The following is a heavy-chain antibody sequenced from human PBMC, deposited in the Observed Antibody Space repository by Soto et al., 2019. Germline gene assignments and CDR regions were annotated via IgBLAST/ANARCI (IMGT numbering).Heavy chain of an antibody. J-gene: IGHJ4*02. CDR2: ISYHGSNK. V-gene: IGHV3-30-3*01. CDR1: GFNFNIYA. D-gene: IGHD7-27*01. Sequence: QVQLVESGGGVVQPGRSLTLSCVASGFNFNIYAMHWVRQAPGKGLEWVATISYHGSNKYYADSVQGRFTISRDNSRNTLDLHMLSLRPEDTAVVYCASGNTLGFDFWGQGALVTVSS. CDR3: ASGNTLGFDF.